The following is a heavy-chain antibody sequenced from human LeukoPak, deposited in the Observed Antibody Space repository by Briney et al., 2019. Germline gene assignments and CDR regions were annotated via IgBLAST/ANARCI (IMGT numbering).Heavy chain of an antibody. CDR1: DDSVSSSRYY. CDR3: AREGGRQWLVSGALDS. J-gene: IGHJ5*01. Sequence: SETLSLTCTVSDDSVSSSRYYWTWIRQPPGKGLEGIGYIYHGSATYNPSLESRVTLSMDTSKNQYSLKMTSVTAADTAVYYCAREGGRQWLVSGALDSWGQGTLVTVSS. D-gene: IGHD6-19*01. CDR2: IYHGSA. V-gene: IGHV4-61*01.